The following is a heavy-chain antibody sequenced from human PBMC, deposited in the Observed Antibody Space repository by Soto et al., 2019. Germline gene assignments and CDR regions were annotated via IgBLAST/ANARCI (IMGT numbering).Heavy chain of an antibody. CDR3: ARDQSPSSGWPGMDV. J-gene: IGHJ6*02. CDR2: INPNSGGT. V-gene: IGHV1-2*02. Sequence: QVQLVQSGAEVKKPGASVKVSCKASGYTFTDYYMHWVRQAPGQGLEWMGWINPNSGGTNYAQKFQGTVTMTRDTSISTDYMELNRLRSDDTAVYYCARDQSPSSGWPGMDVWGQGTTVTVSS. CDR1: GYTFTDYY. D-gene: IGHD6-19*01.